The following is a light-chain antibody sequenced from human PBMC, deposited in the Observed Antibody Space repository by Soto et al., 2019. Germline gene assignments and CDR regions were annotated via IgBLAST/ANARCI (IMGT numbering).Light chain of an antibody. CDR1: QTISSW. V-gene: IGKV1-5*03. CDR2: KAS. J-gene: IGKJ1*01. Sequence: DIPMTQSPSTLSGSVGDRVTITCRASQTISSWLAWDQQKPGKAPKLLIYKASTLKSGVPSRFSGSGSGTEFTLTISSLQPDDFATYNCQHYNSYSEAFGQGTKVELK. CDR3: QHYNSYSEA.